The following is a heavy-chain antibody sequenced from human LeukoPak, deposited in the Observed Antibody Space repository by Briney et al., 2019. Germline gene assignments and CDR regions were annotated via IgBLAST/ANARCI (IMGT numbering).Heavy chain of an antibody. Sequence: PSQTLSLICTVSGGSITGGDYHWSWIRQYPGKGLEWIGYIYHSGSTYYNPSLKSRLTISVDTSKNQFSLKLSSLTAADTAVYYCAREARGMATNAHDAFDIWGQGTMVTVSS. CDR1: GGSITGGDYH. D-gene: IGHD5-24*01. V-gene: IGHV4-31*03. CDR3: AREARGMATNAHDAFDI. CDR2: IYHSGST. J-gene: IGHJ3*02.